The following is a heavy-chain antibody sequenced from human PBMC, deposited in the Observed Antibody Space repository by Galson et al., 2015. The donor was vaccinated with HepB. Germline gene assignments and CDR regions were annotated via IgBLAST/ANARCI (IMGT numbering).Heavy chain of an antibody. V-gene: IGHV3-74*01. J-gene: IGHJ5*02. CDR3: ASYQA. CDR1: GFSFSSYW. Sequence: SLRLSCAASGFSFSSYWMHWVRQVPGKGLVWVSGIKTDGSMTFYADSVKGRFTISRDNAKSTVYLQMNSLRAEDTAVYYCASYQAWGQGTLVTVS. CDR2: IKTDGSMT.